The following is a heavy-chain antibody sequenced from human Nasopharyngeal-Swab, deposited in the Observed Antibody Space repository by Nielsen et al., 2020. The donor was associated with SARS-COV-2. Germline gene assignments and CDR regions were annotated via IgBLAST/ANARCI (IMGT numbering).Heavy chain of an antibody. J-gene: IGHJ5*02. D-gene: IGHD1-1*01. CDR1: GFTFDDYA. V-gene: IGHV3-9*01. CDR3: AKEEVYNWNDSGWFDP. CDR2: ISWNSGSI. Sequence: GGSLRLSCAASGFTFDDYAMHWVRQAPGKGLEWVSGISWNSGSIGYADSMKGRFTISRDNAKNSLYLQMNSLRAEDTALYYCAKEEVYNWNDSGWFDPWGQGTLVTVSS.